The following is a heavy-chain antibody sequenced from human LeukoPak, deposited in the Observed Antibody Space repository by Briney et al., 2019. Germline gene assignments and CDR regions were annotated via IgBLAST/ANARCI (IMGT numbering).Heavy chain of an antibody. CDR2: ISSSGGTT. V-gene: IGHV3-23*01. D-gene: IGHD6-19*01. CDR1: GFTFSTYA. J-gene: IGHJ4*02. CDR3: AKDRNGWPTSFDS. Sequence: GGSLRLSCAASGFTFSTYAVNWVRQAPGKGLEWVSAISSSGGTTYYADSVKGRFSISRDNSKNTLYLQMNSLRAEDTAVYYCAKDRNGWPTSFDSWGQGTLVTVSA.